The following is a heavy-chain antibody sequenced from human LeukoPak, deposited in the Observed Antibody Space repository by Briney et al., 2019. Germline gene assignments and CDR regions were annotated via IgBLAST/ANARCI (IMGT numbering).Heavy chain of an antibody. CDR3: ARDLNSGSYYYFDY. CDR2: ISAYNGNT. Sequence: ASVKVSCKASGYTFTSYGISWVRQAPGQGLEGMGWISAYNGNTNYAQKLQGRVTMTTDTSTSTAYMELRSLRSDDTAVYYCARDLNSGSYYYFDYWGQGTLVTVSS. CDR1: GYTFTSYG. D-gene: IGHD1-26*01. V-gene: IGHV1-18*01. J-gene: IGHJ4*02.